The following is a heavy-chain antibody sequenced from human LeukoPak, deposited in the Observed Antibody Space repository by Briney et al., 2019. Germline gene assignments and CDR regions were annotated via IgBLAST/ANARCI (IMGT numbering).Heavy chain of an antibody. CDR1: GYTFSSYG. Sequence: ASVKVSCKASGYTFSSYGISWVRQAPGQGLEWMGWISAYNGNTNYAQKLQGRVTMTTDTSTSTAYMELRSLRSDDTAMYYCAKDPRLAAAGTGEYFDYWGQGTLVTVSS. CDR2: ISAYNGNT. D-gene: IGHD6-13*01. J-gene: IGHJ4*02. V-gene: IGHV1-18*01. CDR3: AKDPRLAAAGTGEYFDY.